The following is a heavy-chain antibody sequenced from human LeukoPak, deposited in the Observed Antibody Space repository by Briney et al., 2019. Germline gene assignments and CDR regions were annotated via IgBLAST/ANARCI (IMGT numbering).Heavy chain of an antibody. J-gene: IGHJ1*01. CDR3: ARRLLGYCSGGSCYSGYFQH. D-gene: IGHD2-15*01. Sequence: SETLSLTCGVYGGSFSGYFWSWIRQPPGKGLEWIGEINHSGSTNYNPSLKTRVTISVDTSKNQFSLKLSSVTAANTAVYYCARRLLGYCSGGSCYSGYFQHWGQGTLVTVSS. CDR2: INHSGST. V-gene: IGHV4-34*01. CDR1: GGSFSGYF.